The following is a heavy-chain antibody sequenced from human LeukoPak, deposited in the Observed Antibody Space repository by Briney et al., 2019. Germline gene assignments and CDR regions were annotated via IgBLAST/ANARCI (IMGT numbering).Heavy chain of an antibody. Sequence: ASVKVSCKASGFTFNSSAMQWVRQARGQRLEWIGWIVVGSGNTNYAQKFQERVTITRDMSTSTAYMELSSLRSEDTAVYYCAAGYYDILTGYYPVGSPFDYWGQGTLVTVSS. CDR1: GFTFNSSA. D-gene: IGHD3-9*01. J-gene: IGHJ4*02. V-gene: IGHV1-58*02. CDR2: IVVGSGNT. CDR3: AAGYYDILTGYYPVGSPFDY.